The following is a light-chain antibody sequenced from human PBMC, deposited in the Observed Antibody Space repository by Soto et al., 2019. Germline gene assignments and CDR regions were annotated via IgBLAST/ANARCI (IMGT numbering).Light chain of an antibody. V-gene: IGKV1-5*01. J-gene: IGKJ1*01. Sequence: DIQVTQSPPTLSASVGDRVTITCRASQTISTWMAWYQQKPGKAPKLLVYDASTLQSGVASRFSGSGSGTEFTLIISGLQPDDSATYYCKQYTNTNNPWMFGQGTKVKI. CDR3: KQYTNTNNPWM. CDR2: DAS. CDR1: QTISTW.